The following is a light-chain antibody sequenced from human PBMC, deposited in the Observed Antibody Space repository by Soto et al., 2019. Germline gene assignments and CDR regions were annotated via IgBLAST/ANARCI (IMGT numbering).Light chain of an antibody. CDR2: RAS. CDR1: QNIDIN. CDR3: HQRSNWPLT. J-gene: IGKJ4*01. Sequence: TQSPSSLSASVGDRVTLTCRASQNIDINLVWYQQKPGQAPRLLIFRASNRATGIPARFSGSGSGTDFTLTISCLEPEDFAVYYCHQRSNWPLTFGGGTKV. V-gene: IGKV3-11*01.